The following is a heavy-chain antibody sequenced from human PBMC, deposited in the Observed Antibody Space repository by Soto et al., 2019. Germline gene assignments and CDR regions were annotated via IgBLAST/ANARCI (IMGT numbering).Heavy chain of an antibody. Sequence: QVQLAQSGAEVKKPGASVKVSCKASGYTFTSYGISWVRQAPGQGLEWMGWISAYNGNTNYAQKLQGRVTMTTDTSTSTAYTELRSLRSDDTAVYYCARERCSGGSCYYYYGMDVWGQGTTVTVSS. CDR1: GYTFTSYG. CDR2: ISAYNGNT. J-gene: IGHJ6*02. D-gene: IGHD2-15*01. V-gene: IGHV1-18*01. CDR3: ARERCSGGSCYYYYGMDV.